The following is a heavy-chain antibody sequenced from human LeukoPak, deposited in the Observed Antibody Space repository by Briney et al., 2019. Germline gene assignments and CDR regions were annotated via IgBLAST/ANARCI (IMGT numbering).Heavy chain of an antibody. CDR1: GFTFSSYS. CDR2: ISSSSSYI. D-gene: IGHD3-16*01. V-gene: IGHV3-21*04. Sequence: GGSLRLSCAASGFTFSSYSMNWVRQAPGKGLEWVSFISSSSSYIYYADSVKGRFTISRDNSKNTLFLQMNSLRAEDTAVYYCAKLGGQEVHNYYVAVWGKGTTVAVSS. CDR3: AKLGGQEVHNYYVAV. J-gene: IGHJ6*03.